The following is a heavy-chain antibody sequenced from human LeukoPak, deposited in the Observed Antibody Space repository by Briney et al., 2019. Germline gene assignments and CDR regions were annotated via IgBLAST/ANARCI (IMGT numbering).Heavy chain of an antibody. V-gene: IGHV3-53*01. D-gene: IGHD4-17*01. J-gene: IGHJ4*02. CDR3: ARGEDYGDYFDY. Sequence: CVSVIYSGGSTYYADSVKGRFTISRDNSKNTLYLQMNSLRAEDTAVYYCARGEDYGDYFDYWGQGTLVTVSS. CDR2: IYSGGST.